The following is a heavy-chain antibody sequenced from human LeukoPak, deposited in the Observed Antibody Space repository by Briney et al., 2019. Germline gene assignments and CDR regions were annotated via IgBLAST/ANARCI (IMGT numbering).Heavy chain of an antibody. D-gene: IGHD5-24*01. J-gene: IGHJ4*02. Sequence: GSLRLSCAASGFTFSSYSMNWVRQPPGKGLEWIGSIYYSGSTYYNPSLKSRVTISVDTSKNQFSLKLSSVTAADTAVYYCARHWRWLQSFDYWGQGTLVTVSS. CDR1: GFTFSSYSMN. CDR3: ARHWRWLQSFDY. CDR2: IYYSGST. V-gene: IGHV4-39*01.